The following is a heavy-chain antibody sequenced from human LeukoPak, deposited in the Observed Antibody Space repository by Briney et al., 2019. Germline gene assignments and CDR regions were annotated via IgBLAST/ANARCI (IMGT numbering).Heavy chain of an antibody. D-gene: IGHD4-17*01. CDR2: ISSGSSYI. Sequence: GGSLRLSCAASGFTFSSSSMNWVRQAPGKGLEWVSSISSGSSYICYADSVKGRFTISRDNAKNSLSLQMNSLRAEDTAVYYCARGSTTVTPNLDYWGQGTLVTVSS. J-gene: IGHJ4*02. V-gene: IGHV3-21*01. CDR3: ARGSTTVTPNLDY. CDR1: GFTFSSSS.